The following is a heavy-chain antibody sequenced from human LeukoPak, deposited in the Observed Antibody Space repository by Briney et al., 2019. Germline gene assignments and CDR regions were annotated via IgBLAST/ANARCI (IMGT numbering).Heavy chain of an antibody. J-gene: IGHJ4*02. CDR1: GFTVSSYE. D-gene: IGHD3-10*01. CDR2: ISNSGSTI. Sequence: GGSLSLSCAASGFTVSSYEMNWVRQAPGKGLEWVSYISNSGSTIYYADSVKGRFTISRDNAKNSLYLQVNSLRAEDTAVYYCATMRWFREDYWGQGNLVTVSS. CDR3: ATMRWFREDY. V-gene: IGHV3-48*03.